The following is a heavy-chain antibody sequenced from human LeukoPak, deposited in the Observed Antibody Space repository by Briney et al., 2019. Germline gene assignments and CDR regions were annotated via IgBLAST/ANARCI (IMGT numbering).Heavy chain of an antibody. CDR3: ARKVYYYDSSGYYRGYYFDY. Sequence: SETLSLTCAVYGGSFSGYYWSWIRQPPGKGLEWIGEINHSGSTNYNPSLKSRVTISVDTSKNQFSLKLSSVTAADTAVYYCARKVYYYDSSGYYRGYYFDYWGQETLVTVSS. CDR2: INHSGST. D-gene: IGHD3-22*01. J-gene: IGHJ4*02. V-gene: IGHV4-34*01. CDR1: GGSFSGYY.